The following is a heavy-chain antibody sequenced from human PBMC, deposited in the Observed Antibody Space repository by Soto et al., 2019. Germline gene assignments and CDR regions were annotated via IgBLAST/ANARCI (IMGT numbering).Heavy chain of an antibody. D-gene: IGHD1-20*01. Sequence: ASLGLSCAASGFTFSISAMSWVRQAPGKGLEWVSAISGSGGSTYYADSVKGRFTISRDNSKNTLYLQMNSLRAEDTAVYYCAKDAPYNWQGFDYWGQGTLVTVSS. CDR3: AKDAPYNWQGFDY. CDR2: ISGSGGST. CDR1: GFTFSISA. J-gene: IGHJ4*02. V-gene: IGHV3-23*01.